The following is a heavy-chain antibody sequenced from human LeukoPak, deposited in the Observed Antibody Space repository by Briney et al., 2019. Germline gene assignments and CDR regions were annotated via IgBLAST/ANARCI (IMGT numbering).Heavy chain of an antibody. CDR2: IKSKTDGGTT. Sequence: PGGSLRLSCAASGFTFSNAWMSWVRQAPGKGLEWVGRIKSKTDGGTTDYAAPVKGRFTISRDDSKNTLYLQMNSLRAEDTAVYYCAKDRRAGSYDYWGQGTLVTVSS. D-gene: IGHD3-10*01. CDR3: AKDRRAGSYDY. CDR1: GFTFSNAW. J-gene: IGHJ4*02. V-gene: IGHV3-15*01.